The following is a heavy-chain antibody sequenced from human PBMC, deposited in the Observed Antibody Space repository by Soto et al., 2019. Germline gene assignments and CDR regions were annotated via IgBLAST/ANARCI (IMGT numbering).Heavy chain of an antibody. CDR1: GITFSTYP. CDR3: AKGRRPFCSGGTCYWTDDY. J-gene: IGHJ4*02. CDR2: ISDSGDGA. V-gene: IGHV3-23*01. D-gene: IGHD2-15*01. Sequence: EVQLLESGGGVVQPGGSLRLACEASGITFSTYPMSWVRQAPWKGLEWVSAISDSGDGAYYADSVKGRFTISRDNSKNTLYLQMNALRADDTAFYYCAKGRRPFCSGGTCYWTDDYWGQGTLVTVSS.